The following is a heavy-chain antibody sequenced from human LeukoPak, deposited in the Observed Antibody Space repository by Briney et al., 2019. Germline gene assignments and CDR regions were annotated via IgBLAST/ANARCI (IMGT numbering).Heavy chain of an antibody. D-gene: IGHD6-13*01. CDR2: ISWNSGSI. CDR1: GFTFDDYA. Sequence: GGSLRLSCAASGFTFDDYAMHWVRQAPGKGLEWVSGISWNSGSIGYADSVKGRFTISRDNAKNSLYLQMNSLRAEDTAVYFCARDAYTSSWYEIRYYMDVWGKGTTVTISS. CDR3: ARDAYTSSWYEIRYYMDV. V-gene: IGHV3-9*01. J-gene: IGHJ6*03.